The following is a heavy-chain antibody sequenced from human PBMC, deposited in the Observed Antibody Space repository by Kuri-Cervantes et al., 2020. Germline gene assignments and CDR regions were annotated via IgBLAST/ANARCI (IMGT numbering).Heavy chain of an antibody. CDR3: VRGADIVVVPATPDYYYYGLDV. CDR2: ISPYNGNT. D-gene: IGHD2-2*01. Sequence: ASVKVSCKASGYTFTNYGVTWVRQAPGQGLEWMGWISPYNGNTNYAQKLQGRVTMTTDTSTRTANMELRGLRFDDTAVYYCVRGADIVVVPATPDYYYYGLDVWGQGTTVTVSS. V-gene: IGHV1-18*04. CDR1: GYTFTNYG. J-gene: IGHJ6*02.